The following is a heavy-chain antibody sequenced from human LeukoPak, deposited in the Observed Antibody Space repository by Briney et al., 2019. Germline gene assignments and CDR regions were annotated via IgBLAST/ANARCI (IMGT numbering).Heavy chain of an antibody. J-gene: IGHJ6*04. D-gene: IGHD3-3*01. Sequence: GGSLRLSCTASGFNFGDYSLSWFRQAPGVGLEWVAFIRREGYGGTTEYAASVKGRFTISRDDSKSIAHLQMNSLKTEDTGVYYCTRGHDFWRGPLDVWGKGTTVTVSS. V-gene: IGHV3-49*03. CDR3: TRGHDFWRGPLDV. CDR1: GFNFGDYS. CDR2: IRREGYGGTT.